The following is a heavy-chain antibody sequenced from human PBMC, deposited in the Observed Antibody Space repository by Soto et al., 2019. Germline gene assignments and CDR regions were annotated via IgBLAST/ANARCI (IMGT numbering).Heavy chain of an antibody. CDR2: INPNSGGT. CDR1: GYTFTGYY. J-gene: IGHJ6*02. V-gene: IGHV1-2*04. D-gene: IGHD6-13*01. Sequence: ASVKISCKASGYTFTGYYMHWVRQAPGQGLEWMGWINPNSGGTNYAQKFQGWVTMTRDTSISTAYMELSRLRSDDTAVYYCARSISKGYSSSGLCYYCMGVCGHLTTFTASS. CDR3: ARSISKGYSSSGLCYYCMGV.